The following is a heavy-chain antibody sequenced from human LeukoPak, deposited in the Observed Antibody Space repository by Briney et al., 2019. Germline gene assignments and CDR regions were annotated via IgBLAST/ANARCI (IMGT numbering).Heavy chain of an antibody. CDR3: ARSITMVRGGRFERRFDY. Sequence: SETLSLTCAVYGGSFSGYYWSWIRQPPGKGLEWIGEINHSGSTNYNPSLKSRVTISVDTSKNQFSLKLSSVTAADTAVYYCARSITMVRGGRFERRFDYWGQGTLVTVSS. CDR2: INHSGST. J-gene: IGHJ4*02. D-gene: IGHD3-10*01. CDR1: GGSFSGYY. V-gene: IGHV4-34*01.